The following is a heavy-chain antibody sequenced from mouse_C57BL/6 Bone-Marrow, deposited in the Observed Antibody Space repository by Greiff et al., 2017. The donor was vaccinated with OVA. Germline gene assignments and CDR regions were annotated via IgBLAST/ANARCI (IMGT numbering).Heavy chain of an antibody. CDR2: IYPRDGST. J-gene: IGHJ1*03. CDR1: GYTFTSYD. Sequence: QVQLKESGPELVKPGASVKLSCKASGYTFTSYDINWVKQRPGQGLEWIGWIYPRDGSTKYNEKFKGKATLTVDTSSSTAYMELHSLTSEDSAVYFCARRGYYGSHWYFDVWGTGTTVTVSS. CDR3: ARRGYYGSHWYFDV. V-gene: IGHV1-85*01. D-gene: IGHD1-1*01.